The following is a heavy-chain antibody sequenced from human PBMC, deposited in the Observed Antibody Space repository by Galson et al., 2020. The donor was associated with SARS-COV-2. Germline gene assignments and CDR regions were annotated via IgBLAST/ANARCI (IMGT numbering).Heavy chain of an antibody. V-gene: IGHV4-59*01. Sequence: SETLSLTCTVSGGSIGSYYWTWIRQPPGKGLEWLGYVYSGGTTNYNPSLTGRIVISVDKSKNQLSLKLSSVTAADTALYYCVRERGAYFDSWGQGTQVTVSS. CDR1: GGSIGSYY. CDR2: VYSGGTT. J-gene: IGHJ4*02. D-gene: IGHD5-12*01. CDR3: VRERGAYFDS.